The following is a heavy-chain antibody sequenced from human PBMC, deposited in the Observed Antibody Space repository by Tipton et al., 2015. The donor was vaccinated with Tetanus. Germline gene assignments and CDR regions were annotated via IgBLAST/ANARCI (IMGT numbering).Heavy chain of an antibody. V-gene: IGHV1-69*01. CDR2: VDPLLSTT. CDR1: AGAFRTYA. D-gene: IGHD3-22*01. CDR3: AREAINSEDRRAFDV. Sequence: QSGPEVKKPGSSVKVSCKASAGAFRTYAVNWIRQAPGQGLEWVGGVDPLLSTTNYAQKFQGRVTISADESTSTAYMELRSLTSADTAIYYCAREAINSEDRRAFDVWGQGTMVTVSP. J-gene: IGHJ3*01.